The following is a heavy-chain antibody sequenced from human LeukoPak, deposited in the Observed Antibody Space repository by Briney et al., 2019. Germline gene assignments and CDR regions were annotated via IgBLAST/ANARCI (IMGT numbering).Heavy chain of an antibody. CDR3: ARAQGSKTYYYDSSGYSGFDY. CDR2: INPNSGGT. J-gene: IGHJ4*02. Sequence: GASVKVSCKASGYTFTGYYMHWVRQAPGQGLEWMGWINPNSGGTNYAQKFQGWVTMTRDTSISTAYMELSRLRSDDTAVYYCARAQGSKTYYYDSSGYSGFDYWGQGTLVTVSS. CDR1: GYTFTGYY. D-gene: IGHD3-22*01. V-gene: IGHV1-2*04.